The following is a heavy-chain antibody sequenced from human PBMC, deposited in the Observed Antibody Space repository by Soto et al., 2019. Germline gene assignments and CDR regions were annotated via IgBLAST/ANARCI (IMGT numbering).Heavy chain of an antibody. CDR2: ISGSGGST. Sequence: GGSLRLSCAASGFTFSSYAMSWVRQAPGKGLEWVSAISGSGGSTYYADSVKGRFTISRDNSKNTLYLQMNSLRAEDTAVYYCAKIGTWRQLWSRGWFDPWGQGTLVTVSS. CDR3: AKIGTWRQLWSRGWFDP. V-gene: IGHV3-23*01. CDR1: GFTFSSYA. D-gene: IGHD5-18*01. J-gene: IGHJ5*02.